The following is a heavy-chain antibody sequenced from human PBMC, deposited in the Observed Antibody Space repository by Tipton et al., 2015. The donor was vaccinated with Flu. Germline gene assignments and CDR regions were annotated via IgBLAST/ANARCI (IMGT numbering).Heavy chain of an antibody. D-gene: IGHD3-22*01. V-gene: IGHV4-39*07. CDR2: IYYSGST. Sequence: TLSLTCTVSGGSISSSSYYWGWIRQPPGKGLEWIGSIYYSGSTYYNPSLKSRVTISVDTSKNQFSLKLSSVTAADTAVYYCARDRGDYYDSSGDYPPGNWFDPWGQETRVTVSS. CDR3: ARDRGDYYDSSGDYPPGNWFDP. J-gene: IGHJ5*02. CDR1: GGSISSSSYY.